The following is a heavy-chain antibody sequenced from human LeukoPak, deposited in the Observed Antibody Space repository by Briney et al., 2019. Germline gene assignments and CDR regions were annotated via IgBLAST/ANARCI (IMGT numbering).Heavy chain of an antibody. Sequence: PGGSLRLSCAASGFTFNSYSMSWVRQAPGKGLEWVSYISSSSVTIYYADSVKGRFTISRDKNSVYLQMNSLRAEDTAVYYCARGGEYGMDVWGQGTTVTVSS. CDR2: ISSSSVTI. J-gene: IGHJ6*02. D-gene: IGHD3-10*01. V-gene: IGHV3-48*01. CDR3: ARGGEYGMDV. CDR1: GFTFNSYS.